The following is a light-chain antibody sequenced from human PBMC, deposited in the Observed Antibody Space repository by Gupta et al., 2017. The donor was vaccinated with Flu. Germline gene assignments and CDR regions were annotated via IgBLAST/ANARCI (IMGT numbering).Light chain of an antibody. J-gene: IGKJ3*01. Sequence: DIQMTQSPSTLSASVGDRVTITCRASQSISSWLAWYQQKPGKAPKLLIYKASSLESGVPSRFSGSGSGKEFTLTISSRQPDDFAPYYCQQYNSYPYSDFGPGTKVDIK. CDR3: QQYNSYPYSD. CDR1: QSISSW. V-gene: IGKV1-5*03. CDR2: KAS.